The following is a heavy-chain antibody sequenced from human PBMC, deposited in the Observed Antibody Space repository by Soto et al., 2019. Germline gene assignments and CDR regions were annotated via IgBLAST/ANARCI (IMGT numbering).Heavy chain of an antibody. CDR2: IYPGDSDT. J-gene: IGHJ3*02. V-gene: IGHV5-51*01. D-gene: IGHD6-13*01. CDR1: GYSFTSYW. CDR3: ASRPVTAAGTKAAFDI. Sequence: GESLKISCQGSGYSFTSYWIGWVRQMPGKGLEWMGIIYPGDSDTRYSPSFQGQVTISADKSISTAYLQWSSLKASDTAMYYCASRPVTAAGTKAAFDIWGQGTMVTVSS.